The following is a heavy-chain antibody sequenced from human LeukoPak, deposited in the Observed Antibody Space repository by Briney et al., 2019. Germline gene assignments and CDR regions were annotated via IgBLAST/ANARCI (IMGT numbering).Heavy chain of an antibody. D-gene: IGHD6-13*01. CDR3: ARGGPYSSSPFDY. CDR1: GFTFSSYW. Sequence: GGSLRLSCAASGFTFSSYWMHWVRQAPGKGLVWVSRINSDGSSTSYADSVKGRFTISRDNAKNTLYLQMNSLRAEDTAVYYYARGGPYSSSPFDYWGQGTLVTVSS. V-gene: IGHV3-74*01. J-gene: IGHJ4*02. CDR2: INSDGSST.